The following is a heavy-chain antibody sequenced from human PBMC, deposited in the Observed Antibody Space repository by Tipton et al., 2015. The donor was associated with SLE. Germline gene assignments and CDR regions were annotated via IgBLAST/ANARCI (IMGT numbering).Heavy chain of an antibody. V-gene: IGHV4-59*08. J-gene: IGHJ6*02. CDR3: ARQPAAAGIYYGMDV. Sequence: TLSLTCSVSGGSITNKYWSWIRQPPGKGLEWIGYPNYNGGATYSPSLKSRVTTSVDTSKNQFSLKLSSVTAADTAVYYCARQPAAAGIYYGMDVWGQGTTVTVSS. CDR2: PNYNGGA. D-gene: IGHD6-13*01. CDR1: GGSITNKY.